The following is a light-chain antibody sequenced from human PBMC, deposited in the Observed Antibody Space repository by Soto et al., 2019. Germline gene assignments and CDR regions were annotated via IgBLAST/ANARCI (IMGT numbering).Light chain of an antibody. J-gene: IGKJ1*01. CDR2: DAS. Sequence: DIQMTQSPSSLSASVGDRVTITCQASQDISNYLNWYQQKPEKAPKLLIYDASNLETGVPSRFSGSGSGTDFTFTISSLQPEDIATYYCQQYDNLPGTFGQGTKVEIK. CDR1: QDISNY. CDR3: QQYDNLPGT. V-gene: IGKV1-33*01.